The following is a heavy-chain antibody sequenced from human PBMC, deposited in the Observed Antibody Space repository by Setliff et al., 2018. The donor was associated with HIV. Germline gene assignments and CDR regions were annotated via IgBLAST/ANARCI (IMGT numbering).Heavy chain of an antibody. D-gene: IGHD3-10*01. Sequence: NPSETLSLTCTVSGDSISSYYWSWIRQPPGKGLEWIGYIYTSGITDYNPSLKSRVTISGDTSKNQFSLKLSSVTAADTAVYYCARGRRGYYYGSGSCYMDVWGTGTTVTVSS. J-gene: IGHJ6*03. CDR3: ARGRRGYYYGSGSCYMDV. CDR1: GDSISSYY. CDR2: IYTSGIT. V-gene: IGHV4-4*08.